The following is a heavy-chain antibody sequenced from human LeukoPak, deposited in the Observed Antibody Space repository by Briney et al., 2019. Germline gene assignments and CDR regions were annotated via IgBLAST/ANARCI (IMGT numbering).Heavy chain of an antibody. Sequence: SETLSLTCVVNGGTFSGYSWSWIRQPPGGGLEWIGEINHSGSTNYNPSLKSRVTISVDTSKNQFSLNLSSVTAADTAVYYCARGGVTIFGVVINEEYYFDYWGQGTLVTVSS. D-gene: IGHD3-3*01. J-gene: IGHJ4*02. CDR2: INHSGST. CDR3: ARGGVTIFGVVINEEYYFDY. CDR1: GGTFSGYS. V-gene: IGHV4-34*01.